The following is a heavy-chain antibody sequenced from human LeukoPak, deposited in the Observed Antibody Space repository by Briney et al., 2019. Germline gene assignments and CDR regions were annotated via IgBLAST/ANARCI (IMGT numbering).Heavy chain of an antibody. CDR1: GYTLTELS. J-gene: IGHJ4*02. V-gene: IGHV1-24*01. Sequence: SVKVSCKVSGYTLTELSMHWVRQAPGKGLEWMGGFDPEDGETIYAQKFQGRVTMTEDTSTDTAYMELSSLRSEDTAVYYCATPDYSNAPYYFDYWGQGTLVTVSS. D-gene: IGHD4-11*01. CDR2: FDPEDGET. CDR3: ATPDYSNAPYYFDY.